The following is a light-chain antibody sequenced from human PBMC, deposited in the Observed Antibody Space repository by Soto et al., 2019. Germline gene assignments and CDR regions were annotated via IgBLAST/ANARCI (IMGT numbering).Light chain of an antibody. CDR2: QDT. CDR1: KLGEKY. CDR3: QAWDSSFVV. V-gene: IGLV3-1*01. J-gene: IGLJ2*01. Sequence: SSELTQPPSVSVSPGQTASITCSGDKLGEKYACWYQQKPGQSPVLVIYQDTKRPSGIPERFSGSNSGNTATLTISGTQAMDEADYYCQAWDSSFVVFGGGTKLTVL.